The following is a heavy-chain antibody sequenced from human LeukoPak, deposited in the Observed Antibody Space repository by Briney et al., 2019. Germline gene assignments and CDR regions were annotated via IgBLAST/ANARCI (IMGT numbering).Heavy chain of an antibody. CDR3: ARQGSYGDYMLVDY. CDR2: IYTSGST. D-gene: IGHD4-17*01. J-gene: IGHJ4*02. CDR1: GGSISSYY. Sequence: SETLSLTCTVSGGSISSYYWSWIRRPAGKGLEWTGRIYTSGSTNYNPSLKSRVTMSVDMSKNQFSLKLSSVTAADTAVYYCARQGSYGDYMLVDYWGQGNRVTVSS. V-gene: IGHV4-4*07.